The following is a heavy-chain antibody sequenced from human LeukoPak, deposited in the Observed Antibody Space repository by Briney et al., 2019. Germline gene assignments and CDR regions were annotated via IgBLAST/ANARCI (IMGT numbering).Heavy chain of an antibody. Sequence: ASVKVSCKASGYTFTAHYIHWVRQAPGQGLEWMGIINPGDGGATSAQKFLGRLTMSRDTSTSTLYMELSSLRFEDTAKYYCARKAPHDTSGWYFDLWGRGTLVTGSS. CDR2: INPGDGGA. V-gene: IGHV1-46*01. J-gene: IGHJ2*01. D-gene: IGHD3-22*01. CDR3: ARKAPHDTSGWYFDL. CDR1: GYTFTAHY.